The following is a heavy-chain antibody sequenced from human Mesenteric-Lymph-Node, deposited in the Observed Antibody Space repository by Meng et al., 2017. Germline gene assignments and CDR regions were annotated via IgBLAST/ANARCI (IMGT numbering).Heavy chain of an antibody. V-gene: IGHV1-18*01. CDR3: ARRHRYCSGDKCYDRNWFDP. J-gene: IGHJ5*02. D-gene: IGHD2-15*01. Sequence: ASVKVSCKASGYTFRNYGISWVRQAPGQGLEWVGWNCAYNGNTNYAQNLQDRVTMTTDTSTSTAYMEVRSLRSDVTAIYYYARRHRYCSGDKCYDRNWFDPWGQGTLVTVSS. CDR2: NCAYNGNT. CDR1: GYTFRNYG.